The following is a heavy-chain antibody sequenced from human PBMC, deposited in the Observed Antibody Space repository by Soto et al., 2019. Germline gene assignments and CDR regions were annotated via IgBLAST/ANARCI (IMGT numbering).Heavy chain of an antibody. D-gene: IGHD6-19*01. CDR3: ARVRAVAGTLYYYYYYGMDV. CDR2: IYYSGST. CDR1: GGSISSYY. Sequence: QVQLQESGPGLVKPSETLSLTCTVSGGSISSYYWSWIRQPPGKGLEWIGYIYYSGSTNYNPSLKSRVTISVDTSKNQFSLKLSSVTAADTAVYYCARVRAVAGTLYYYYYYGMDVWGQGTTVTVSS. J-gene: IGHJ6*02. V-gene: IGHV4-59*01.